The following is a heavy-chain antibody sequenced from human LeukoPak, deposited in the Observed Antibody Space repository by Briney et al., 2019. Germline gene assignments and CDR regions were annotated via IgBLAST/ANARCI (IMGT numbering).Heavy chain of an antibody. Sequence: SETLSLTCTVSGYSISSGYYWGWIRQPPGKGLEWIGSIYHSGSTYYNPSLKSRVTISIDTSKNQFSLTLSSVTAADTAVYYCARRTTYFGWRPSESPSYFDYWGQGTLVTVSS. V-gene: IGHV4-38-2*02. CDR2: IYHSGST. CDR3: ARRTTYFGWRPSESPSYFDY. CDR1: GYSISSGYY. D-gene: IGHD3-9*01. J-gene: IGHJ4*02.